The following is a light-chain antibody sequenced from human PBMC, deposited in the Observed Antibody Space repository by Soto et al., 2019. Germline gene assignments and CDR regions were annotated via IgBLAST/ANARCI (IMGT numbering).Light chain of an antibody. J-gene: IGKJ1*01. CDR1: QSISSY. Sequence: DIQMTQSPSSLSASVGDRVTITCRASQSISSYLNWYQQKPGKAPNLLIFAASSLQSGVPSRFSGSGSGTDFTLTISSLQSEDFATYFCQQSFRAPTAFGQGTKVDIK. V-gene: IGKV1-39*01. CDR2: AAS. CDR3: QQSFRAPTA.